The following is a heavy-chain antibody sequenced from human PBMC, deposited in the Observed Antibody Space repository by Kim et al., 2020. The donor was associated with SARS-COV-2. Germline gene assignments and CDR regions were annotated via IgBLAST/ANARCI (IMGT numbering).Heavy chain of an antibody. Sequence: GGSLRLSCAASGFTVSSNYMSWVRQAPGKGLEWVSVIYSCGSTYYADSVKGRFTISRDNSKNTLYLQMNSLRAEDTAVYYCAREEAGRCSGGSCYMGLWG. J-gene: IGHJ6*03. V-gene: IGHV3-53*01. D-gene: IGHD2-15*01. CDR2: IYSCGST. CDR1: GFTVSSNY. CDR3: AREEAGRCSGGSCYMGL.